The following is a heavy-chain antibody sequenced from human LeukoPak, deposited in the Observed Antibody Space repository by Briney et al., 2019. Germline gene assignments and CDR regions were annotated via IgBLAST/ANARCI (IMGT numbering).Heavy chain of an antibody. J-gene: IGHJ3*02. CDR1: GFTFNSYP. CDR2: ISRNGGST. V-gene: IGHV3-64D*06. Sequence: PGGSLRLSCSASGFTFNSYPVHWVRQAPGKGLEYVSGISRNGGSTYYADSVKGGFTISRDNSENTLYLQMSSLRAEDTAVYYCVKESGFMVAPNSAFDIWGQGTMVTVSS. D-gene: IGHD4/OR15-4a*01. CDR3: VKESGFMVAPNSAFDI.